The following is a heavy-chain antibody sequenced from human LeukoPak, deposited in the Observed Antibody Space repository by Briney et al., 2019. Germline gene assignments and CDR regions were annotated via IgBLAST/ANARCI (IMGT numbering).Heavy chain of an antibody. Sequence: PSGTLSLTCVVSGGSISSSNWWSWVRQPPEKGLEWIGEISHDGSTNYNPSLKSRVTISVDKSNNHFSLKLTSVTAADTAMYYCAREVATYDSGFDYWGQGTLVTVSS. CDR1: GGSISSSNW. D-gene: IGHD5-12*01. V-gene: IGHV4-4*02. CDR3: AREVATYDSGFDY. J-gene: IGHJ4*02. CDR2: ISHDGST.